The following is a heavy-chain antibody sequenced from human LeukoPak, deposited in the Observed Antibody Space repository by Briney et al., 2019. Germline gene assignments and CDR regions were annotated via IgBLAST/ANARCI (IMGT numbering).Heavy chain of an antibody. D-gene: IGHD2-2*01. J-gene: IGHJ3*02. CDR2: IYYSGRT. V-gene: IGHV4-59*01. Sequence: NSSETLSLTCTVSGGSMSSYYWSWIRQPPGKGLEWIGYIYYSGRTNYNPSLKSRVTISVDTSKNPFYLKLRPVTAADTAVYYCARVPPQCYCSSTSCYSFAAFDIWGQGTMVTVSS. CDR1: GGSMSSYY. CDR3: ARVPPQCYCSSTSCYSFAAFDI.